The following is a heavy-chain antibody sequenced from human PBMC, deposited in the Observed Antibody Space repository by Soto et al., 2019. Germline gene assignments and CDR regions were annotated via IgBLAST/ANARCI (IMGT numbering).Heavy chain of an antibody. J-gene: IGHJ6*02. V-gene: IGHV4-4*02. CDR1: GGSIGSSNW. D-gene: IGHD2-2*01. CDR3: ARLYGYCIRNSCHGHYAMDV. CDR2: IYDSGST. Sequence: SETLSLTCAVSGGSIGSSNWWSWVRQSPGKGLEWIGEIYDSGSTNYNPSLNSRVTVSVDTSKNQFSLKVTSVTAADTAVYYCARLYGYCIRNSCHGHYAMDVWGQGTTVTVSS.